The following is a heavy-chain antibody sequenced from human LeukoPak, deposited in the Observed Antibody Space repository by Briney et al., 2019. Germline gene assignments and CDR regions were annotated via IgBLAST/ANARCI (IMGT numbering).Heavy chain of an antibody. J-gene: IGHJ6*02. CDR3: ARFQDCSGGSCYSEYYYYYGMDV. CDR2: ISAYNGNT. D-gene: IGHD2-15*01. Sequence: ASVQVSCKASGYTFTSYGISWVRQAPGQGLEWMGWISAYNGNTNYAQKLQGRVTMTTDTSTSTAYMELSSLRSEDTAVYYCARFQDCSGGSCYSEYYYYYGMDVWGQGTTVTVSS. CDR1: GYTFTSYG. V-gene: IGHV1-18*01.